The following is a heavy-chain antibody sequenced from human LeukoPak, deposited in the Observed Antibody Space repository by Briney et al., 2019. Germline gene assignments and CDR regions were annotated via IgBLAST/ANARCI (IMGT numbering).Heavy chain of an antibody. CDR3: ATTYSSGWYFDY. Sequence: ASVTLSCKASGYTFTGYYMHWVRQAPGQGLEWMGWINPNSGGTNYAQKFQGRVTMTRDTSIRTAYMELSRLRSDDTAVYYCATTYSSGWYFDYWGQGTLVTVSS. V-gene: IGHV1-2*02. J-gene: IGHJ4*02. CDR1: GYTFTGYY. D-gene: IGHD6-19*01. CDR2: INPNSGGT.